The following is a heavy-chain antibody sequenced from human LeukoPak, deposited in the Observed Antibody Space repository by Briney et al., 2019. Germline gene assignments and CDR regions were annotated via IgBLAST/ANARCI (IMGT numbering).Heavy chain of an antibody. V-gene: IGHV1-18*01. D-gene: IGHD3-22*01. CDR3: ARDPSYDSSGYPNWLDP. CDR2: ISAYNGNT. CDR1: GYTFTSYG. J-gene: IGHJ5*02. Sequence: ASVKVSCKASGYTFTSYGITWVRLAPGQGLEWMGWISAYNGNTNYAQMFQGRVIMTTDTSTNTAYMELRSLRADDTAMYYCARDPSYDSSGYPNWLDPWGQGTLVTVSS.